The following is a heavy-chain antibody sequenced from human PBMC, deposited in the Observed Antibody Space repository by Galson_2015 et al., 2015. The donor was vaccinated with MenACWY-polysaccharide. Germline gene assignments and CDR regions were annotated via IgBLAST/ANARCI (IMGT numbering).Heavy chain of an antibody. Sequence: SLRLSCAASGFTFSSYWMHWVRQAPGEGLVWVSRIKTDGSSTSYADSVKGRFTVSRDNAKNTVYLQMNSLRVEVTAVYYCARDPHCGAGCSIHDAFDVWGQGTKVTVSS. J-gene: IGHJ3*01. V-gene: IGHV3-74*01. CDR3: ARDPHCGAGCSIHDAFDV. CDR2: IKTDGSST. CDR1: GFTFSSYW. D-gene: IGHD2-21*02.